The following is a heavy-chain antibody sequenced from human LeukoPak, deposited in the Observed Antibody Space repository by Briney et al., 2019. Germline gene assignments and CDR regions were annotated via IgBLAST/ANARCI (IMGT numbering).Heavy chain of an antibody. CDR3: ARLRQPVGRRSFDY. J-gene: IGHJ4*02. V-gene: IGHV1-18*01. D-gene: IGHD6-6*01. Sequence: ASVKVSCKASGGTFSSYAISWVRQAPGQGLEWMGWISAYNGNTNYAQKLQGRVTMTTDTSTSTAYMELRSLRSDDTAVYYCARLRQPVGRRSFDYWGQGTLVTVSS. CDR1: GGTFSSYA. CDR2: ISAYNGNT.